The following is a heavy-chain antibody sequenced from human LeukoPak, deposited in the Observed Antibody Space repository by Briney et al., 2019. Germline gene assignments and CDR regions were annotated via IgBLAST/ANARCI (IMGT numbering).Heavy chain of an antibody. Sequence: SETLSLTCTVSGGSISSNYYYWGWIRQPPGKGLEWIGYIYYSGTTNYNPSLRSRVTISVDTSKNQMSLKLSSVTAADTAVYYCARIVPYNYGYVDYWGQGTLVTVSS. CDR2: IYYSGTT. CDR1: GGSISSNYYY. CDR3: ARIVPYNYGYVDY. J-gene: IGHJ4*02. D-gene: IGHD5-18*01. V-gene: IGHV4-61*05.